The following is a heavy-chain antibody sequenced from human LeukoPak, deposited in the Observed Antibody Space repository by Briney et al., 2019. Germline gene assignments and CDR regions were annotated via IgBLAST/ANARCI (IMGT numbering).Heavy chain of an antibody. CDR3: VRDLQVWEPQY. V-gene: IGHV3-74*01. CDR1: GFIFSNNW. Sequence: GGSLRLSRAASGFIFSNNWMHWVRQTPGKGLEWVSRITPDGTGATYADSVKGRFTIFRDNAQNTVYLQMNSLRVEDTAVYYCVRDLQVWEPQYWGQGTLVTVPS. D-gene: IGHD1-26*01. CDR2: ITPDGTGA. J-gene: IGHJ1*01.